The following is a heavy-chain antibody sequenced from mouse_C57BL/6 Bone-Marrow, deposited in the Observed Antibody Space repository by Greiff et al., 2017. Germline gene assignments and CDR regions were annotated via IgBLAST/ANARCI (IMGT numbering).Heavy chain of an antibody. D-gene: IGHD3-2*02. CDR2: IHPSDSDT. Sequence: QVQLQQPGAELVKPGASVKVSCKASGYTFTGYWMHWVKQRPGQGLEWIGRIHPSDSDTNYNQKFKGKATLTVDKSSSTAYMQLSSLTSEDSAVYYCAATAQATYAMDYWGQGTSVTVSS. J-gene: IGHJ4*01. CDR1: GYTFTGYW. CDR3: AATAQATYAMDY. V-gene: IGHV1-74*01.